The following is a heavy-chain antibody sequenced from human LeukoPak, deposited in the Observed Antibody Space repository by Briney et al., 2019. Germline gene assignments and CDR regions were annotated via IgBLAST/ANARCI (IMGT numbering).Heavy chain of an antibody. D-gene: IGHD6-13*01. Sequence: SVKVSCKASGGTFSSYAISWVRQAPGQGLEWMGRIIPILGIANYAQKFQGRVTITADKSTSTAYMELSSLRSEDTAVYYCARDPNILGIAAASWWFDPWGQGTLVTVSS. J-gene: IGHJ5*02. CDR1: GGTFSSYA. V-gene: IGHV1-69*04. CDR2: IIPILGIA. CDR3: ARDPNILGIAAASWWFDP.